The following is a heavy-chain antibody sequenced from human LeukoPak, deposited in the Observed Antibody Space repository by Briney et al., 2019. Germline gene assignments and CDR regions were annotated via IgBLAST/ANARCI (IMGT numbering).Heavy chain of an antibody. CDR2: IKQDGSER. CDR3: ARDGGHSTDLDY. V-gene: IGHV3-7*01. J-gene: IGHJ4*02. Sequence: PGGSLRLSCGTSGFTFSRHWMSWVRQAPGKGPEWVANIKQDGSERYYVHSVKGRFTISRDNAKNSLYLQMNSLRAEDTAVYYCARDGGHSTDLDYWDQGILVTVSS. D-gene: IGHD2-8*02. CDR1: GFTFSRHW.